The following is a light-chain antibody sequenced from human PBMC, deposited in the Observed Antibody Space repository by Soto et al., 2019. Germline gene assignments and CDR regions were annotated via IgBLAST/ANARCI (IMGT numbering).Light chain of an antibody. CDR2: GNI. Sequence: QSVLTQPPSVSGAPGQRVTISCTGSSSNIGAGYDVHWYQQLPGTAPKLLIYGNINRPSGVPDRFSGSKSGTSASLAITGLQAEDEAYYYCASFTTSSTRVFGSGTKVTVL. V-gene: IGLV1-40*01. CDR3: ASFTTSSTRV. CDR1: SSNIGAGYD. J-gene: IGLJ1*01.